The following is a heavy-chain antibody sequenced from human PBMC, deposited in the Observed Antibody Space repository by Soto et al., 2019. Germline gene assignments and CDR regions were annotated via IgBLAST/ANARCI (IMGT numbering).Heavy chain of an antibody. D-gene: IGHD3-16*01. V-gene: IGHV1-69*13. Sequence: SVKVSCKTSGGTFITFGISWVRQAPGQGLEWMGGIIPFFGTAEYSQKFEDRITITADESTNTVYMDLRSLTSEDTAIYYCARTAPMDAGDKYYYDFWGQGALVTVSS. CDR3: ARTAPMDAGDKYYYDF. J-gene: IGHJ4*02. CDR1: GGTFITFG. CDR2: IIPFFGTA.